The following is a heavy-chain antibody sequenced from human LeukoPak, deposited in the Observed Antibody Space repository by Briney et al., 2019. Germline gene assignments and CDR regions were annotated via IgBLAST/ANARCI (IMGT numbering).Heavy chain of an antibody. CDR3: ARRARIAVAGTYYYGMDV. CDR2: TYYRSKWYN. J-gene: IGHJ6*02. D-gene: IGHD6-19*01. V-gene: IGHV6-1*01. CDR1: GDSVSSNSAA. Sequence: SQTLSPTCAISGDSVSSNSAAWNWIRQSPSRGLEWLGRTYYRSKWYNDYAVSVKSRITINPDTSKNQFSLQLNSVTPEDTAVYYCARRARIAVAGTYYYGMDVWGQGTTVTVSS.